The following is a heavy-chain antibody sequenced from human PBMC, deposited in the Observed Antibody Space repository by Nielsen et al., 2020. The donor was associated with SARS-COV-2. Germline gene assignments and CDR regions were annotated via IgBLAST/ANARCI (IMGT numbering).Heavy chain of an antibody. CDR3: ARGQSRLDY. J-gene: IGHJ4*02. V-gene: IGHV3-33*08. CDR2: IWYDGSNK. CDR1: GFTFSSYA. Sequence: GESLKISCAASGFTFSSYAMHWVRQAPGKGLEWVAVIWYDGSNKYYADSVKGRFTISRDNSKNTLYLQMNSLRAEDTAVYYCARGQSRLDYWGQGTLVTVSS.